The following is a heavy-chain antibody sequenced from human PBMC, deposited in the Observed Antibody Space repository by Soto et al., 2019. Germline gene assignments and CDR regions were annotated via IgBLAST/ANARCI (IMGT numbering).Heavy chain of an antibody. D-gene: IGHD3-10*01. J-gene: IGHJ4*02. CDR2: ISYDGSKK. CDR1: GFSFSGYG. CDR3: AKDLKVNYYGSGSYLDF. V-gene: IGHV3-30*18. Sequence: GGSLRLSCAVSGFSFSGYGMHWVRQAPGQGLEWVALISYDGSKKYYSDSVMGRFTISRDNSQNTLYLQMNSLRPEDTAVYYCAKDLKVNYYGSGSYLDFWGQGTLVTVSS.